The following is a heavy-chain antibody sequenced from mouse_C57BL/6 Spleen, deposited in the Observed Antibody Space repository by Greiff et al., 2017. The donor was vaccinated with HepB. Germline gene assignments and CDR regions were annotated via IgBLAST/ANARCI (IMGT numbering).Heavy chain of an antibody. V-gene: IGHV1-55*01. CDR1: GYTFTSYW. CDR3: ARSFWYYCSSYYWYFDV. J-gene: IGHJ1*03. CDR2: IYPGSGNT. Sequence: QVQLQQPGAELVKPGASVKMSCKASGYTFTSYWITWVKQRPGQGLEWIGDIYPGSGNTNYNEKFKSKATLTVDTSSSTAYMQLSSLTSEDSAVYYCARSFWYYCSSYYWYFDVWGTGTTVTVSS. D-gene: IGHD1-1*01.